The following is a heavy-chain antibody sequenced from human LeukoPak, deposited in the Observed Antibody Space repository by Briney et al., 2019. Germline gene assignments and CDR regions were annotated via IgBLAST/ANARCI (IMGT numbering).Heavy chain of an antibody. D-gene: IGHD6-13*01. V-gene: IGHV3-33*08. CDR1: GFTFSSYG. Sequence: GGSLRLSCAASGFTFSSYGMHWVRQAPGKGLEWVAVIWYGGCNKYYADSVKGRFTISRDNSKNTLYLQMNSLRAEDTAVYYCARSYSAAAGIWSGDYWGQGTLVTVSS. CDR3: ARSYSAAAGIWSGDY. CDR2: IWYGGCNK. J-gene: IGHJ4*02.